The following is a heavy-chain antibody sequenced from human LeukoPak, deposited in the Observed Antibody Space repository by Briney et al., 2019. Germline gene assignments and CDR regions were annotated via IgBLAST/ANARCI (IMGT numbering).Heavy chain of an antibody. CDR1: GGSFSGYY. CDR3: AREDPMVRGVIRWFDP. CDR2: IYTSGST. V-gene: IGHV4-4*07. Sequence: TSETLSLTCAVYGGSFSGYYWSWIRQPAGKGLEWIGRIYTSGSTNYNPSLKSRVTISVDTSKNQFSLKLSSVTAADTAVYYCAREDPMVRGVIRWFDPWGQGTLVTVSS. D-gene: IGHD3-10*01. J-gene: IGHJ5*02.